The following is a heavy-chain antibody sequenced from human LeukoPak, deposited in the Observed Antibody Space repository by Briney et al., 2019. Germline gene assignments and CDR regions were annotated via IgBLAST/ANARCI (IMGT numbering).Heavy chain of an antibody. V-gene: IGHV3-48*01. CDR3: ARDHHRRLYDSQARNTFDI. Sequence: PGGSLRLSCAASGFTFSSYSMNWVRQAPGKGLEWVSYISSSSSTIYYADSVKGRFALSRDSAKNSLYLQMNSLRAEDTAVYYCARDHHRRLYDSQARNTFDIWGQGTMVTVSS. CDR1: GFTFSSYS. J-gene: IGHJ3*02. D-gene: IGHD3-22*01. CDR2: ISSSSSTI.